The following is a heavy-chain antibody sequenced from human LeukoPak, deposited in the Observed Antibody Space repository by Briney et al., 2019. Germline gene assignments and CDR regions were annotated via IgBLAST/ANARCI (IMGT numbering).Heavy chain of an antibody. D-gene: IGHD1-7*01. V-gene: IGHV4-30-2*01. CDR3: ARDLDNWNYAPAGDAFDI. CDR2: IYHSGST. J-gene: IGHJ3*02. Sequence: SETLSLTCTVSGGSISSGGYYWSWIRQPPGKGLEWIGYIYHSGSTYYNPSLKSRVTISVDRSKNQFSLKLSSVTAADTAVYYCARDLDNWNYAPAGDAFDIWGQGTMVTVSS. CDR1: GGSISSGGYY.